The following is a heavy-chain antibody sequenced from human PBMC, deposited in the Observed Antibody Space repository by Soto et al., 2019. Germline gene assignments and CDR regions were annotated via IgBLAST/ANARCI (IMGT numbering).Heavy chain of an antibody. Sequence: TGESLRLSCAASGFTFSGYAMHWVRQAPGKGLEWVAVISYDGSNKYYADSVKGRFTISRDNSKNTLCLQMNSLRAEDTAVYYCARDGXDLRYFDWLPYYYYGMDVWAQGTTVTVS. CDR1: GFTFSGYA. CDR2: ISYDGSNK. CDR3: ARDGXDLRYFDWLPYYYYGMDV. V-gene: IGHV3-30-3*01. J-gene: IGHJ6*02. D-gene: IGHD3-9*01.